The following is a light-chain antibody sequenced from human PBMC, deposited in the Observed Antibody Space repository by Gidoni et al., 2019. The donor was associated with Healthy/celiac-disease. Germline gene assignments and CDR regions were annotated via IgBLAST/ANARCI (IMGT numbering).Light chain of an antibody. V-gene: IGKV3-11*01. CDR1: QTVSSY. CDR3: QQRSNWPLT. Sequence: EIVLTHSPATLSLSPGERATLSCRASQTVSSYFAWYQQKPGPAPRLLIYDASNRSTGIPARFSGSGSGTAFTLTISSLEPEDFAVYYCQQRSNWPLTFGPGTKVDIK. J-gene: IGKJ3*01. CDR2: DAS.